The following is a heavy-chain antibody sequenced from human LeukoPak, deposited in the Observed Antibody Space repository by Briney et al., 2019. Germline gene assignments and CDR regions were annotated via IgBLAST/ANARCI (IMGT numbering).Heavy chain of an antibody. Sequence: GGSLRLSCAASGFNVNVYYMSWVRLAPGKGLEWVSVIDSRDNTYYANSVKGRFTISRDSSENTLSLQMNSLGAEDAAVYYCARVGIHSAYALDFWGQGTLVTVSS. CDR3: ARVGIHSAYALDF. CDR1: GFNVNVYY. D-gene: IGHD5-12*01. V-gene: IGHV3-66*01. J-gene: IGHJ4*02. CDR2: IDSRDNT.